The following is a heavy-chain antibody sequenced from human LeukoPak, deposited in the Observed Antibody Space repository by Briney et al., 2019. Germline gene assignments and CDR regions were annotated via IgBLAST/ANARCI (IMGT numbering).Heavy chain of an antibody. J-gene: IGHJ5*02. CDR2: IYYSGST. CDR1: GGSISSSSYY. D-gene: IGHD6-19*01. V-gene: IGHV4-39*01. Sequence: SETLSLTCTVSGGSISSSSYYWGWIRQPPGKGLEWIGSIYYSGSTYYNPSLKSRVTISVDTSKNQFSLKLSSVTAADTAVYYCARRGIQWLVRGSWFDPWGRGTLVTVSS. CDR3: ARRGIQWLVRGSWFDP.